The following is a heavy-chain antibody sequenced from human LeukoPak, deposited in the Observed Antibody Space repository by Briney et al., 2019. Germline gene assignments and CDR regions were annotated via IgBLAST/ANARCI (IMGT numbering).Heavy chain of an antibody. D-gene: IGHD3-16*02. V-gene: IGHV4-39*07. CDR1: GGTITSSSYY. CDR2: INHSRST. CDR3: ARRGMITFGAVISRRRWFDP. Sequence: SETLSLTCTVSGGTITSSSYYWGWIRQPPGKGLEWIGEINHSRSTNYNPFLKSRVTISVDTSKNQFYLRLSSVTAADTAVYYCARRGMITFGAVISRRRWFDPWGQGTLVTVSS. J-gene: IGHJ5*02.